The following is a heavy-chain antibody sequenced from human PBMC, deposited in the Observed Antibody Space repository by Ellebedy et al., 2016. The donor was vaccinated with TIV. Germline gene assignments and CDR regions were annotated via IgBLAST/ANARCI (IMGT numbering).Heavy chain of an antibody. D-gene: IGHD3-9*01. Sequence: PGGSLRLSCSASGFTFNNYALHLVRQAPGKGLEDVSGISSNGGSTYYADSVKGRFAISRDNSKNTVFLQMSSLRPEDTAVYYCVKPPYYETVSGFPIYHYGVDVWGQGTTVTVSS. CDR1: GFTFNNYA. J-gene: IGHJ6*02. V-gene: IGHV3-64D*06. CDR2: ISSNGGST. CDR3: VKPPYYETVSGFPIYHYGVDV.